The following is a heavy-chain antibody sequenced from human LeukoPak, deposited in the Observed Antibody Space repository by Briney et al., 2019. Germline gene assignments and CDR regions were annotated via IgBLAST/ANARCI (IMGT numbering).Heavy chain of an antibody. Sequence: GGSLRLSCAASGFTFSSYGMHWVRQAPGKGLEWAAVIWYDGSNKYYADSVKGRFTISRDNSKNTLYLQMNSLRAEDTAVYYCARAPRSSWLDYWGQGTLVTVSS. CDR3: ARAPRSSWLDY. V-gene: IGHV3-33*01. J-gene: IGHJ4*02. CDR2: IWYDGSNK. CDR1: GFTFSSYG. D-gene: IGHD6-13*01.